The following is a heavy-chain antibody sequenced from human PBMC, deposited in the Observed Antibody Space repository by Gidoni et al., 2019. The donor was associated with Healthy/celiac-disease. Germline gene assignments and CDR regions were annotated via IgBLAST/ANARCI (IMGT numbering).Heavy chain of an antibody. CDR1: FSSYA. Sequence: FSSYAMSWVRQAPGKGLEWVSAISGSGGSTYYADSVKGRFTISRDNSKNTLYLQMNSLRAEDTAVYYCAKDRIWAVAGYYFDYWGQGTLVTVSS. CDR3: AKDRIWAVAGYYFDY. D-gene: IGHD6-19*01. CDR2: ISGSGGST. V-gene: IGHV3-23*01. J-gene: IGHJ4*02.